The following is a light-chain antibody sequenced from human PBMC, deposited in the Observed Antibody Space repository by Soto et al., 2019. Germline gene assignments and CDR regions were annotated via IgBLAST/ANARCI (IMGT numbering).Light chain of an antibody. CDR3: QQYASLPIT. V-gene: IGKV1-27*01. CDR1: QGISNY. CDR2: GAS. J-gene: IGKJ5*01. Sequence: DIQMTQSPSSLSAYLGDRVTITCRASQGISNYLAWYQQKPGRLPKLLLFGASTLQSGVPARFTGSGSGTDFTFTITSLQSDDVATYYCQQYASLPITFGQGTRLEIK.